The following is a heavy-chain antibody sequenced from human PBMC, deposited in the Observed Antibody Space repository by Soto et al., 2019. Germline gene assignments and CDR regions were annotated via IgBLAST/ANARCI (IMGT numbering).Heavy chain of an antibody. Sequence: PSETLSLTCTVSGASISDYYWSWIRQPAGQALEWIGRVYVTGTTYFNPSLKSRVTMSVDTSNNQVSLKLSSVTAADSAIYYCARDGEHTSGWYSFDSWGPGTLVTVSS. V-gene: IGHV4-4*07. CDR2: VYVTGTT. CDR3: ARDGEHTSGWYSFDS. J-gene: IGHJ5*01. D-gene: IGHD6-19*01. CDR1: GASISDYY.